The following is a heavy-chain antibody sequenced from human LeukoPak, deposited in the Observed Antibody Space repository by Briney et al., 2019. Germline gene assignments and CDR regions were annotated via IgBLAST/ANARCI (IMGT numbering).Heavy chain of an antibody. D-gene: IGHD4-17*01. J-gene: IGHJ5*02. V-gene: IGHV4-59*01. Sequence: PSETLSLTCTVSGGSISSYYWSWIRQPPGKGLEWIGYIYYSGSTNYNPSLKSRVTISVDTSKNQFSLKLSSVTAADTAVYYCASGDYGSWFDPWGQGTLVTVSS. CDR2: IYYSGST. CDR3: ASGDYGSWFDP. CDR1: GGSISSYY.